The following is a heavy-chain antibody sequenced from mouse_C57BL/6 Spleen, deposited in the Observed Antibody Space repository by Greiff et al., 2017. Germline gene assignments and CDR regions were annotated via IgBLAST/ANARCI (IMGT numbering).Heavy chain of an antibody. V-gene: IGHV1-26*01. Sequence: EVQLQQSGPELVKPGASVKISCKASGYTFTDYYMNWVKQSHGKSLEWIGDINPNNGGTSYNQKFKGKATLTVDKSSSTAYMELRSLTSEDSAVYYCARRANWDVPFDYWGQGTTLTVSS. CDR2: INPNNGGT. D-gene: IGHD4-1*01. CDR1: GYTFTDYY. CDR3: ARRANWDVPFDY. J-gene: IGHJ2*01.